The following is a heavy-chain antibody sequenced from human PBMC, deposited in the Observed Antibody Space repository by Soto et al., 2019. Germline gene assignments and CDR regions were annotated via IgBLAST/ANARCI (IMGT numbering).Heavy chain of an antibody. CDR3: ARRGFSSGWSGYFDY. Sequence: ASVKVSCKASGGTFSSYTISWVRQAPGQGLEWMGRIIPILGIANYAQRLQGRVSMTTDTSTSAAYMDLRSLRSDDTAVYYCARRGFSSGWSGYFDYWGQGTLVTVSS. CDR2: IIPILGIA. D-gene: IGHD6-19*01. V-gene: IGHV1-69*02. J-gene: IGHJ4*02. CDR1: GGTFSSYT.